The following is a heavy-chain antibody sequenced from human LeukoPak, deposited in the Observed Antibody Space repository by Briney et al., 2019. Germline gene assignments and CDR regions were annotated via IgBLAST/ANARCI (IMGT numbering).Heavy chain of an antibody. CDR2: ISGSGSSK. CDR1: GFIFSSYG. J-gene: IGHJ4*02. CDR3: ATDYSSSWYDLDY. V-gene: IGHV3-23*01. D-gene: IGHD6-13*01. Sequence: GGSLRLSCAASGFIFSSYGMSWVRQAPMKGLEWVSVISGSGSSKYYADSVRGRFTISRDNSKNTLYLQMTSLRAEDTAVYYCATDYSSSWYDLDYWGQGTLVTVSS.